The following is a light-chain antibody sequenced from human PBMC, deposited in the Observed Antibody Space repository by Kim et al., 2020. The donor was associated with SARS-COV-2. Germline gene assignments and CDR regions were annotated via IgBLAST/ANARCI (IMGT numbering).Light chain of an antibody. V-gene: IGLV1-40*01. CDR3: QSYDVSLSGAWV. CDR2: GNN. J-gene: IGLJ3*02. Sequence: QSVLTQPPSVSGAPGQRVTISCTGTTSNIGSYYDVHWYQQLPGTAPKLIIYGNNNRPSGVPDRFSGSKSGTSASLAITGLQAEDEADYYCQSYDVSLSGAWVFGGGTQLTVL. CDR1: TSNIGSYYD.